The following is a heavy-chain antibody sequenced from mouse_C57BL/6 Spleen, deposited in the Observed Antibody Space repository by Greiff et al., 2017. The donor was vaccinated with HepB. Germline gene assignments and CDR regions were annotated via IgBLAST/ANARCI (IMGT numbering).Heavy chain of an antibody. CDR3: ARNYSVAMDY. J-gene: IGHJ4*01. CDR2: IYPGDGDT. CDR1: GYAFSSSW. Sequence: VKLQESGPELVKPGASVKISCKASGYAFSSSWMNWVKQRPGKGLEWIGRIYPGDGDTNYNGKFKGKATLTADKSSSTAYMQLSSLTSEDSAVYFCARNYSVAMDYWGQGTSVTVSS. V-gene: IGHV1-82*01. D-gene: IGHD2-1*01.